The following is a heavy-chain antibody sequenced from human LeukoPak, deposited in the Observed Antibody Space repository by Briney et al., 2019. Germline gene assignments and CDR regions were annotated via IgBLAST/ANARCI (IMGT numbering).Heavy chain of an antibody. CDR1: GYTFTDYY. CDR2: INPNIGDT. J-gene: IGHJ4*02. D-gene: IGHD1-1*01. Sequence: ASVKASCKASGYTFTDYYTHWVRQAPGQGLEWMGWINPNIGDTNYAQKFQGRVTMTRDTSISTAYMELSRLRSDDTAVYYCARDRPYTTGTTLDYFDYWGQGTLLTVSS. V-gene: IGHV1-2*02. CDR3: ARDRPYTTGTTLDYFDY.